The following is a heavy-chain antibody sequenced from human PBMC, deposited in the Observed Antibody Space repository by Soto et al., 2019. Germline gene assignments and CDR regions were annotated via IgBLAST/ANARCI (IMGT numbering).Heavy chain of an antibody. Sequence: GGSLRLSCAASGFTVSSNYMSWVRQAPGKGLEWVSLIYSGGGTYYADSVKGRFTISRDNSKNTVYLQMNSLRAEDTDVYYCARDIEGPSPVWGQGTLVTVSS. J-gene: IGHJ4*02. CDR1: GFTVSSNY. CDR3: ARDIEGPSPV. D-gene: IGHD3-16*02. V-gene: IGHV3-66*01. CDR2: IYSGGGT.